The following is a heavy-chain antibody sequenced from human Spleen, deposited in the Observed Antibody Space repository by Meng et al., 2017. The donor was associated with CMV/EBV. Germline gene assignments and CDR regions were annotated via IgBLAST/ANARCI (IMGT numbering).Heavy chain of an antibody. V-gene: IGHV3-30*04. J-gene: IGHJ4*02. CDR3: ARDPTGGGSYYAY. Sequence: GESLKISCAASGFTFSSYAMHWVRQAPGKGLEWVAVISYDGSNKYYADSVKGRFTIPRDNSKNTLYLQMNSLRAEDTAVYYCARDPTGGGSYYAYWGQGTLVTVSS. D-gene: IGHD1-26*01. CDR2: ISYDGSNK. CDR1: GFTFSSYA.